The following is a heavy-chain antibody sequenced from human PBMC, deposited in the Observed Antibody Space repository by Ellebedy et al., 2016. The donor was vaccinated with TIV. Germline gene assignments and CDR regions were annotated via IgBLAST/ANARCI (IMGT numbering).Heavy chain of an antibody. CDR3: AQDRYCSGGSCYWVDH. V-gene: IGHV3-23*01. Sequence: GESLKISCAASGLTFSSNAMSWVRQAPGKGLEWVSTVSGRGENTYYADSVKGRFTISRDNSKNMVYLQMDSLRLEDTAVYYCAQDRYCSGGSCYWVDHWGQGTLVTVSS. D-gene: IGHD2-15*01. J-gene: IGHJ5*02. CDR2: VSGRGENT. CDR1: GLTFSSNA.